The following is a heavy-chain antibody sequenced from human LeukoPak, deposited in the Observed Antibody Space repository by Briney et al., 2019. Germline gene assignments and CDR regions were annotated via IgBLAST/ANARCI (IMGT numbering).Heavy chain of an antibody. V-gene: IGHV3-21*01. CDR2: ISSSGSYI. Sequence: GGSLRLSCAASGFTFSSYSMNWVRQAPGKGLEWVSSISSSGSYIYYADSVKGRFTISRDNAKNSLSLQMNSLRAEDTAVYYCARAPSSGSGDHFFDSWGQGTLVTVSS. CDR3: ARAPSSGSGDHFFDS. D-gene: IGHD5-18*01. CDR1: GFTFSSYS. J-gene: IGHJ4*02.